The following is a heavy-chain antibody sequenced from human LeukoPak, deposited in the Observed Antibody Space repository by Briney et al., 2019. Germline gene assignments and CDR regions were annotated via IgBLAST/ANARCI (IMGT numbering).Heavy chain of an antibody. CDR3: ARKSLIPYYYDSSGIDY. J-gene: IGHJ4*02. CDR2: IYYSGST. CDR1: GGSISSSSYY. D-gene: IGHD3-22*01. Sequence: SETLSLTCTVSGGSISSSSYYWGWIRQPPGKGLEWIGSIYYSGSTYYNPSLKSRDTISVDTSKNQFSLKLSSVTAADTAVYYCARKSLIPYYYDSSGIDYWGQGTLVTVSS. V-gene: IGHV4-39*07.